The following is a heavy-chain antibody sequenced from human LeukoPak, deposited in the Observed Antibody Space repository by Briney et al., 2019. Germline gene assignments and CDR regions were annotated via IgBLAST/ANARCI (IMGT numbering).Heavy chain of an antibody. CDR2: INPNSGDS. J-gene: IGHJ5*02. CDR1: GYTFTDFY. D-gene: IGHD3-9*01. CDR3: ARGGFDSEEFDP. Sequence: GASVKVSCRASGYTFTDFYVPWVRLAPGQGLEWLGWINPNSGDSNYAQKFQARLTMSRDTSISTAYMELSSLRSDDTAVYYCARGGFDSEEFDPWGQGTLVTVSS. V-gene: IGHV1-2*02.